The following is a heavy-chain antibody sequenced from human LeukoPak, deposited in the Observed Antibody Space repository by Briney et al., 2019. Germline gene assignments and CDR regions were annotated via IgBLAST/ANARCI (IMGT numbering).Heavy chain of an antibody. CDR3: ARGTRYASQAYDFWSGVDY. Sequence: ASVKVSCKASGYTFTGYYMHWVRQAPGQGLEWMGWINPNSGGTNYAQKFQGRVTMTRDTSISTAYMELSRLRSDDTAVYYCARGTRYASQAYDFWSGVDYWGQGTLVTVSS. D-gene: IGHD3-3*01. V-gene: IGHV1-2*02. CDR2: INPNSGGT. J-gene: IGHJ4*02. CDR1: GYTFTGYY.